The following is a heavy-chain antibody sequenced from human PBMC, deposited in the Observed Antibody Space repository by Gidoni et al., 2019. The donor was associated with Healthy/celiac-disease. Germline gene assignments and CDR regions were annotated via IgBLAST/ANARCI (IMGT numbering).Heavy chain of an antibody. CDR2: ISSSSSYI. CDR3: ARDGNGLNWFDP. V-gene: IGHV3-21*01. D-gene: IGHD1-26*01. Sequence: EVQLVESGGGLVKPGGSLRLSCAASGFTFSSYSMNWVRQAPGKGLEWVSSISSSSSYIYYADSVKGRFTIARDNAKNSLYLQMNSLRAEDTAVYYCARDGNGLNWFDPWGQGTLVTVSS. J-gene: IGHJ5*02. CDR1: GFTFSSYS.